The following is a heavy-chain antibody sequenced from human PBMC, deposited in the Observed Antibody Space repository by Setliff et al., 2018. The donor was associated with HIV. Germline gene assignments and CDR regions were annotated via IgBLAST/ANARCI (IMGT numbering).Heavy chain of an antibody. CDR2: ISAYNRNV. Sequence: ASVKVSCKASGYTFTSYGVSWVRQAPGQGLEWMGWISAYNRNVNYSQKVQGRVTMTTDTSTSTAYMELKNLKSDDTAVYYCARVLDPGIAVATHAFDTWGQGTMVTVSS. CDR3: ARVLDPGIAVATHAFDT. J-gene: IGHJ3*02. CDR1: GYTFTSYG. V-gene: IGHV1-18*01. D-gene: IGHD6-19*01.